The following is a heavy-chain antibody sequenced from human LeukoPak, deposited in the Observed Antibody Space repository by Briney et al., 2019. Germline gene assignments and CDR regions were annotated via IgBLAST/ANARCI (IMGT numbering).Heavy chain of an antibody. CDR1: GGSISSYY. V-gene: IGHV4-59*01. J-gene: IGHJ4*02. CDR2: IYYSGST. Sequence: SETLSLTCTVSGGSISSYYWSWIRQPPGKGLEWIGYIYYSGSTNYNPSLKSRITISVDTSKNQFSLKLSSVTAADTIVYYCAGQYHGSSEDYFDYWGQGTLVTVSS. D-gene: IGHD3-22*01. CDR3: AGQYHGSSEDYFDY.